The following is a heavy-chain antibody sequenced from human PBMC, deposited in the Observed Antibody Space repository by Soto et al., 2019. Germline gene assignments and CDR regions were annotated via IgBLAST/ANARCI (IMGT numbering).Heavy chain of an antibody. CDR3: TTPQRYCSGGSCPWSFDY. CDR1: GFTFSNAW. V-gene: IGHV3-15*07. Sequence: EVQLVESGGGLVKPGGSLRLSCAASGFTFSNAWMNWVRQAPGKGLEWVGRIKSKTDGGTTDYAAPVKGRFTISRDDSKNTLYLQMNSLKTEDTAVYYCTTPQRYCSGGSCPWSFDYWGQGTLVTVSS. J-gene: IGHJ4*02. CDR2: IKSKTDGGTT. D-gene: IGHD2-15*01.